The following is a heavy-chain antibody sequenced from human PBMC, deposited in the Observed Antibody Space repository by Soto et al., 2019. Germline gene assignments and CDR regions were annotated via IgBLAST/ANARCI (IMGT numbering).Heavy chain of an antibody. CDR3: CRGVLGTSLLDY. D-gene: IGHD3-16*01. J-gene: IGHJ4*02. Sequence: EVQLVESGGGSVQPGGSLRLSCAASGFTFSSHWVHWVRQVPGKGLVWLSRINPDGTRTTYADSVKGRFALSIDNAENTVYRQINSLRVEESGAYYGCRGVLGTSLLDYWGQGTLVSVSS. CDR2: INPDGTRT. V-gene: IGHV3-74*01. CDR1: GFTFSSHW.